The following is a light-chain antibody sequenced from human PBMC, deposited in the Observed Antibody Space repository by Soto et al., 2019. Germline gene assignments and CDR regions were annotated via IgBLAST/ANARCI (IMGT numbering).Light chain of an antibody. CDR1: SSDVGGYNY. Sequence: QSALTQSASVSGSPGQSITISCTGTSSDVGGYNYVSWYQQHPGKAPKLMIYEVSNRPSGVSNRFSGSKSGNTASLTISGLQAEDEADYYCSSYTTSSTLYVFGTAPKVTLL. CDR2: EVS. J-gene: IGLJ1*01. V-gene: IGLV2-14*01. CDR3: SSYTTSSTLYV.